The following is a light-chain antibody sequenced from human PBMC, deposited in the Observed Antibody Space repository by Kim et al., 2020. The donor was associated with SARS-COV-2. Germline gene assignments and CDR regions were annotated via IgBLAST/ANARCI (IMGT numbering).Light chain of an antibody. CDR1: QCDSSN. CDR3: QQYNNWPFT. CDR2: DAS. Sequence: VSQGARPTLPCRASQCDSSNLALCQQKPGHATRLLIYDASTKATGIPARVSGSGSGTGFNLTISGLQSEDFAVYYCQQYNNWPFTFGPRTKVDIK. V-gene: IGKV3-15*01. J-gene: IGKJ3*01.